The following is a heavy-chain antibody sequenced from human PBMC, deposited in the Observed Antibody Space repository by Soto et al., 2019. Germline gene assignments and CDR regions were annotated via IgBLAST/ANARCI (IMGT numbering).Heavy chain of an antibody. CDR2: IYFSRNT. CDR3: ARQVRQWLVDY. Sequence: SETLSLTCTVSGGSISSSSYNWVCLSQPPGKGREWVGSIYFSRNTYYTPSLKSRVTIYVDTSKNQFSLKLSSGTAADTAVYCGARQVRQWLVDYWGQGTMVTVSS. J-gene: IGHJ4*02. CDR1: GGSISSSSYN. V-gene: IGHV4-39*01. D-gene: IGHD6-19*01.